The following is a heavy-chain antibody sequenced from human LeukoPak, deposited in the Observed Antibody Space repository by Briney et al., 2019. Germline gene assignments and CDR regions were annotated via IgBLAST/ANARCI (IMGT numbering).Heavy chain of an antibody. V-gene: IGHV3-7*01. CDR3: ATGAEMDRGVIINGHLDY. J-gene: IGHJ4*02. Sequence: GGSLRLSCAASGFTFSTYWMNWGRQAPGEGLGWVANINQYGYEKYYVDSVKGRFTISRDNDKNSLYLEMNSLRAEHTAVYYCATGAEMDRGVIINGHLDYWGQGTLVTASS. CDR2: INQYGYEK. CDR1: GFTFSTYW. D-gene: IGHD3-10*01.